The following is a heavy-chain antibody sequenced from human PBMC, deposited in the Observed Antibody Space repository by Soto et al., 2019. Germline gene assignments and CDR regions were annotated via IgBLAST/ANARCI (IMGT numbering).Heavy chain of an antibody. D-gene: IGHD3-10*01. CDR2: ISASDGST. V-gene: IGHV1-18*01. Sequence: GXSVKVSGTASGYTFIFGCSGVRQGPGQGLEWMGWISASDGSTNSAQKFRGRISLTTDTSTNTAYLDLLSLTSDDTAVYFCATYYFGSGSYYRFEKWGKGTLVTV. CDR1: GYTFIFG. J-gene: IGHJ4*02. CDR3: ATYYFGSGSYYRFEK.